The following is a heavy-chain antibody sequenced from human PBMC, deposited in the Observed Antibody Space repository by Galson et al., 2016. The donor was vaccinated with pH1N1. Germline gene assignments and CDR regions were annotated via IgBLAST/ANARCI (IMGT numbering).Heavy chain of an antibody. D-gene: IGHD4-17*01. CDR1: RYNFASSW. J-gene: IGHJ3*02. V-gene: IGHV5-51*01. CDR3: ARQNDYGDYRGDAFDI. CDR2: IYLGGSLV. Sequence: QSGAEVKKPGESLKISCKGSRYNFASSWIGWVRQMPGKGLEWMGIIYLGGSLVRYSPSFQGQVTIPADKSINIVYLQGSSLKASDTAIYYCARQNDYGDYRGDAFDIWGQGTMVTVSS.